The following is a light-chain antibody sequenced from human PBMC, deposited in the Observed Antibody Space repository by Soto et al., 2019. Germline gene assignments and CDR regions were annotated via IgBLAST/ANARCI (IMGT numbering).Light chain of an antibody. CDR3: QQYLSPPRWT. CDR1: QIFAGNY. J-gene: IGKJ1*01. CDR2: GAS. Sequence: EIVLTQSPGTLSLSPGERATLSCRASQIFAGNYLAWYQQKPGQAPRLLIYGASSRDTGVTDRFSGSGSGTDFTLTISRLEPEDFAIYYCQQYLSPPRWTFGQGTKVEIK. V-gene: IGKV3-20*01.